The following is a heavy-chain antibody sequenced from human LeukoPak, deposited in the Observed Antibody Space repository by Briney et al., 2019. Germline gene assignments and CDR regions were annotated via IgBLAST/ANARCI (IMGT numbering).Heavy chain of an antibody. V-gene: IGHV4-30-2*01. D-gene: IGHD3-3*01. J-gene: IGHJ4*02. Sequence: SETLSLTCTVSGGSISSGGYYWGWIRQPPGKGLEWIGYIYHSGSTYYNPSLKSRVTISVDRSKNQFSLKLSSVTAADTAVYYCARSYGDFWSGYPFGYWGQGTLVTVSS. CDR2: IYHSGST. CDR1: GGSISSGGYY. CDR3: ARSYGDFWSGYPFGY.